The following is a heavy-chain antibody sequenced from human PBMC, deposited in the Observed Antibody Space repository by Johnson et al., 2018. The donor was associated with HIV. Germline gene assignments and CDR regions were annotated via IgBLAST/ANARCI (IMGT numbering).Heavy chain of an antibody. V-gene: IGHV3-30*04. Sequence: QVQLVESGGGVVQPGRSLRLSCAASGFTFSSYAMHWVRQAPGKGLEWVASITGDGSDKYHVDSVRGRFNISRTNYKNTLYLKMNSLRTEDQAVYYCARDKGIAAAATDDAFDIWGQGTMVTVSS. CDR1: GFTFSSYA. CDR2: ITGDGSDK. D-gene: IGHD6-13*01. CDR3: ARDKGIAAAATDDAFDI. J-gene: IGHJ3*02.